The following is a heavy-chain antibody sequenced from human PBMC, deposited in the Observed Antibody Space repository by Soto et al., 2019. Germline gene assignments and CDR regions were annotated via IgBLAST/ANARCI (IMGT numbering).Heavy chain of an antibody. CDR2: IWYDGTDN. D-gene: IGHD6-13*01. CDR3: AKDRSSSLDAMDV. Sequence: QVQLVESGGGVVQPGRSLRLSGAASGFAFSRYGMHWVRQAPDKGLEWVAVIWYDGTDNYYADSVKGRFTISRDNSRNTLSLQVDSMRVDDTAVYHCAKDRSSSLDAMDVWGQGTTVTVSS. V-gene: IGHV3-33*06. CDR1: GFAFSRYG. J-gene: IGHJ6*02.